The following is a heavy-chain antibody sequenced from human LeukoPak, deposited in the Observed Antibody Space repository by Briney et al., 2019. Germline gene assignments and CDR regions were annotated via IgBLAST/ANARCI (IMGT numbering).Heavy chain of an antibody. Sequence: GGSLRLSCAASGFTFSSYSMNWVRQAPGKGLEWVSAISGSGGSTYYADSVKGRFTISRDNSKNTLYLQMNSLRAEDTAVYYCAKDHRWISHAGAFDIWGQGTMVTVSS. CDR2: ISGSGGST. CDR3: AKDHRWISHAGAFDI. D-gene: IGHD5-12*01. J-gene: IGHJ3*02. CDR1: GFTFSSYS. V-gene: IGHV3-23*01.